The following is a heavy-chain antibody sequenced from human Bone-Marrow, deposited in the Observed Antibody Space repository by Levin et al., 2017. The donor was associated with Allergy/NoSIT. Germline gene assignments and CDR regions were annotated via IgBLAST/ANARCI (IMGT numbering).Heavy chain of an antibody. V-gene: IGHV3-11*01. Sequence: SGESLKISCASSGFTFTDYSMTWIRQAPGKGLEWISYISATGHTIFNADSVKGRFIISRDNVNDSVYLQMNSLRAEDTAVYYCARDASVVHTATITGAGFDLWGQGTLVTVSS. CDR2: ISATGHTI. CDR3: ARDASVVHTATITGAGFDL. D-gene: IGHD4-11*01. CDR1: GFTFTDYS. J-gene: IGHJ4*02.